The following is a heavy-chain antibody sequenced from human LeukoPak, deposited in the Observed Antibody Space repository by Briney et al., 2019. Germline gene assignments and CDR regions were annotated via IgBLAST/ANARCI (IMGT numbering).Heavy chain of an antibody. CDR1: GFTFSSYA. Sequence: GRSLRLSCAASGFTFSSYAMHWVRQAPGKGLEWVAVISYDGSNKYYADSVKGRFTISRDNSKNTLYLQMNSLRAEDTAVYYCARDLDSGGYYSLYFDYWGQGTLVTVSS. CDR3: ARDLDSGGYYSLYFDY. J-gene: IGHJ4*02. D-gene: IGHD3-22*01. V-gene: IGHV3-30-3*01. CDR2: ISYDGSNK.